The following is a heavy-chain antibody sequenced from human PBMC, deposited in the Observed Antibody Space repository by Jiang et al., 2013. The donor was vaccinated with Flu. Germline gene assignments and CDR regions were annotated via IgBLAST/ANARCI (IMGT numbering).Heavy chain of an antibody. CDR2: ISASGGSI. CDR3: ARLFSSSWFGDF. J-gene: IGHJ4*02. CDR1: GFTFSNYE. D-gene: IGHD3-10*01. Sequence: RLSCLVSGFTFSNYEMSWVRQAPGQGLQCIAFISASGGSIYYADSVKGRFTISRDNAKNSLHLQMNNLRAEDTGLYYCARLFSSSWFGDFWGQGAQVTVSS. V-gene: IGHV3-48*03.